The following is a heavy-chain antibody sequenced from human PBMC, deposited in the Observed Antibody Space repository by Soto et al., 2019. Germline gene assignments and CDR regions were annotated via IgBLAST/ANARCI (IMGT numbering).Heavy chain of an antibody. Sequence: PGGSLRLSCAASGFTFSSYGMHWVRQAPGKGLEWVAVISYDGSNKYYADSVKGRFTISRDNSKNTLYLQMNSLRAEDTAVYYCAKDRRASYYDFWSGYYTTYYYGMDVWGQGTTVTVSS. CDR3: AKDRRASYYDFWSGYYTTYYYGMDV. V-gene: IGHV3-30*18. CDR1: GFTFSSYG. J-gene: IGHJ6*02. CDR2: ISYDGSNK. D-gene: IGHD3-3*01.